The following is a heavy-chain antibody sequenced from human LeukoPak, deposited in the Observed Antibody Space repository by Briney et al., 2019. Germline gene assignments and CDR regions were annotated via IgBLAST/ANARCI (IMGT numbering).Heavy chain of an antibody. Sequence: PGGSLRLSCAASGFTLSNHGMNWVRQARGKGLEWLSGVSPPGGGTYYADSVKGRFTISRDDSKNTLSLQMNSLRVEDTAVYYCARDLAWGAFDYWGQGTLVTVSS. V-gene: IGHV3-23*01. CDR1: GFTLSNHG. J-gene: IGHJ4*02. CDR3: ARDLAWGAFDY. CDR2: VSPPGGGT. D-gene: IGHD7-27*01.